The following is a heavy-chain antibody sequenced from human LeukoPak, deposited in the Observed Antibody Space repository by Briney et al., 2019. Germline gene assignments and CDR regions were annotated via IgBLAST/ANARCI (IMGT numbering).Heavy chain of an antibody. CDR1: GGSISSYY. D-gene: IGHD6-19*01. J-gene: IGHJ4*02. V-gene: IGHV4-4*07. Sequence: SETLSLTCTVSGGSISSYYWSRIRQPAGKGLEWIGRIYTSGSTNYNPSLKSRVTMSVDTSKNQFSLKLSSVTAADTAVYYCARVGLVYSSGWYTPDKYYFDYWGQGTLVTVSS. CDR3: ARVGLVYSSGWYTPDKYYFDY. CDR2: IYTSGST.